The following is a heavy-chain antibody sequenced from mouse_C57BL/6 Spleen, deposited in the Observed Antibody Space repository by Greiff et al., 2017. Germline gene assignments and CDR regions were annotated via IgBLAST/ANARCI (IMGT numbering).Heavy chain of an antibody. CDR3: AGATVVAHWYFDV. CDR2: INPNNGGT. D-gene: IGHD1-1*01. J-gene: IGHJ1*03. CDR1: GYTFTDYN. Sequence: EVQLQQSGPELVKPGASVKMSCKASGYTFTDYNMHWVKQSHGKSLEWIGYINPNNGGTSYNQKFKGKATLTVNKSSSTAYMELRSLTSEDSAVYYCAGATVVAHWYFDVWGTGTTVTVSS. V-gene: IGHV1-22*01.